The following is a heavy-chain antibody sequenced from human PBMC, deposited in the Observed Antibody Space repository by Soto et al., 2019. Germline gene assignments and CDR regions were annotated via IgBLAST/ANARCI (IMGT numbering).Heavy chain of an antibody. V-gene: IGHV4-59*01. CDR3: ARVGGVAARTFVY. CDR1: GGSISPFY. Sequence: SETLSLTCTVSGGSISPFYWSWVRQPPGKGLEWIGYLYYSGNTNYNPSLKSRVTISVDASKNQVSMRLTSVTAADAAVYYCARVGGVAARTFVYWGQGTLVTLST. CDR2: LYYSGNT. J-gene: IGHJ4*02. D-gene: IGHD2-15*01.